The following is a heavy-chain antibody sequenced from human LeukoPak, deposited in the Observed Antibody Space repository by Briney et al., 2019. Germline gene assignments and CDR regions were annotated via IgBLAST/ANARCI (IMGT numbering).Heavy chain of an antibody. J-gene: IGHJ6*02. CDR3: ASAVTPDYYYYYGMDV. D-gene: IGHD4-17*01. CDR1: GYTFTGYY. V-gene: IGHV1-2*02. CDR2: INPNSGGT. Sequence: ASVKVSCKASGYTFTGYYMHWVRQAPGQGLEWMGWINPNSGGTNYAQKFQGRVTMTRETSISTAYMELSRLRSDDTAVYYCASAVTPDYYYYYGMDVWGQGTTVTVSS.